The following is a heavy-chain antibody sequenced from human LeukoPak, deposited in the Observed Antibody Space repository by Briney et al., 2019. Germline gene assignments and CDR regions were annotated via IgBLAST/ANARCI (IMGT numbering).Heavy chain of an antibody. Sequence: GGSLRLSCAGSGFSFSTYVLSWVRQAPGKGLEWVSSLSHSGGSAYYTDSVKGRFTISRDNSKNTLYLHMNSLRVGDTAVYFCAKLGFLTGSFDPWGQGTLVSVSS. CDR1: GFSFSTYV. CDR2: LSHSGGSA. D-gene: IGHD3-9*01. J-gene: IGHJ5*02. V-gene: IGHV3-23*01. CDR3: AKLGFLTGSFDP.